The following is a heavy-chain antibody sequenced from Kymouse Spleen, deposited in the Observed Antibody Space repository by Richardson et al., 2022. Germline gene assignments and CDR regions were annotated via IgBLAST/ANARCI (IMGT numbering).Heavy chain of an antibody. CDR2: TRNKANSYTT. Sequence: EVQLVESGGGLVQPGGSLRLSCAASGFTFSDHYMDWVRQAPGKGLEWVGRTRNKANSYTTEYAASVKGRFTISRDDSKNSLYLQMNSLKTEDTAVYYCAREGIVGATRNGMDVWGQGTTVTVSS. V-gene: IGHV3-72*01. D-gene: IGHD1-26*01. J-gene: IGHJ6*02. CDR1: GFTFSDHY. CDR3: AREGIVGATRNGMDV.